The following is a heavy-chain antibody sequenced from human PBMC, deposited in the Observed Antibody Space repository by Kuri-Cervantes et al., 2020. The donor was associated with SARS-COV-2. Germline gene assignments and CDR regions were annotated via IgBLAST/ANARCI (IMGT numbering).Heavy chain of an antibody. CDR3: ARDRYSNLFDY. J-gene: IGHJ4*02. V-gene: IGHV3-11*04. D-gene: IGHD4-11*01. CDR2: ISSSGNNM. Sequence: GGSLRLSCAASGFTFNDYCMGWIRQAPGKGLEWVSYISSSGNNMYYADSVKGRFTISRDDATNSLYLQMNSLRAEDTAVYYCARDRYSNLFDYWGQGTLVTVSS. CDR1: GFTFNDYC.